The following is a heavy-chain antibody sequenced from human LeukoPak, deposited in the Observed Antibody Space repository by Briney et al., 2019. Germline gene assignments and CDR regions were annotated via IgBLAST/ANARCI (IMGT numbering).Heavy chain of an antibody. V-gene: IGHV3-7*03. J-gene: IGHJ4*02. CDR3: AREPECDFWSGYYKNGYFDY. CDR1: GFTFSSYW. CDR2: IKQDGSEK. Sequence: GGSLRLSCAASGFTFSSYWMSWVRQAPGKGLEWVANIKQDGSEKYYVDSVEGRFTISRDNAKNSLYLQMNSLRAEDTAVYYCAREPECDFWSGYYKNGYFDYWGQGTLVTVSS. D-gene: IGHD3-3*01.